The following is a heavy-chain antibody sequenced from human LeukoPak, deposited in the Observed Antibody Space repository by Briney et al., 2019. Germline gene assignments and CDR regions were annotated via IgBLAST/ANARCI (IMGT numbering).Heavy chain of an antibody. Sequence: PSETLSLTCTVSGDSISSGFYYWSWIRQPAGKGLEWIGRIFTSGSTNYNPSLKSRVTISIDTSKNQFSLKLSSVTAADTAIYYCAKNGDRGAYCSGGSCYPYYYYYMDVWGKGTTVTISS. CDR1: GDSISSGFYY. CDR3: AKNGDRGAYCSGGSCYPYYYYYMDV. D-gene: IGHD2-15*01. J-gene: IGHJ6*03. V-gene: IGHV4-61*02. CDR2: IFTSGST.